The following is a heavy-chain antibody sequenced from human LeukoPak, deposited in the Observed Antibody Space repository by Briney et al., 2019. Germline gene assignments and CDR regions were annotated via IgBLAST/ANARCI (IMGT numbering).Heavy chain of an antibody. V-gene: IGHV3-48*01. CDR3: ATLRKSFWIPEFDF. Sequence: GGSLRLSCAASGITFSSYSMNWVRQVPGKGLEWVSYISSSSSTIYYADSMKGRFTISRDNSKNTLYLQMNSLRAEDTAVYYCATLRKSFWIPEFDFWGQGTLVTVSS. CDR2: ISSSSSTI. D-gene: IGHD1-1*01. CDR1: GITFSSYS. J-gene: IGHJ4*02.